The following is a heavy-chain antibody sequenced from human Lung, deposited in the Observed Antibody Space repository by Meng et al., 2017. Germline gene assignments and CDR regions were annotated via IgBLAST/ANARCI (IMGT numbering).Heavy chain of an antibody. CDR3: VTGGHYYGT. CDR1: GFTVSGGY. CDR2: IYGDSTT. V-gene: IGHV3-66*02. D-gene: IGHD3-22*01. Sequence: EHRVGSGGDLVQPGGSLRLSCAASGFTVSGGYMSWVRQAPGKGLEWVSAIYGDSTTFFADSVKGRFSISIDNSKNTLYLQMNSLRPEDTALYYCVTGGHYYGTWGQGTMVTVSS. J-gene: IGHJ3*01.